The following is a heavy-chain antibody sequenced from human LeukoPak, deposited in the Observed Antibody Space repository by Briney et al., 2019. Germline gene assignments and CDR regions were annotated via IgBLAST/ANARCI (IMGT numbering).Heavy chain of an antibody. J-gene: IGHJ4*02. V-gene: IGHV4-38-2*02. D-gene: IGHD4-17*01. Sequence: SETLSLTCTVSGYSISSGYYWGWIRQPPGKGLEWIGSIYHSGSTYYNPSLKSRVTISADTSQNRFSLKLTSVTAADTAVYYCARGRDYFSVDYWGQGTLVTVSS. CDR3: ARGRDYFSVDY. CDR2: IYHSGST. CDR1: GYSISSGYY.